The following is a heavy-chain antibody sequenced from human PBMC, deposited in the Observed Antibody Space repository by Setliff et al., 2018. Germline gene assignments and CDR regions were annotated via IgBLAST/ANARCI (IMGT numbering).Heavy chain of an antibody. V-gene: IGHV1-18*01. J-gene: IGHJ4*02. CDR1: GFVFTNYA. CDR3: ARSPPNRGSGSGWYGDF. Sequence: ASVKVSCKASGFVFTNYAITWVRQAPGQGLEWMGWISPYNGDTRFQQKFQGRVTVTTDTPTSTGYLELRSLTSDDTAVYYCARSPPNRGSGSGWYGDFWGQGTLVTVSS. D-gene: IGHD6-19*01. CDR2: ISPYNGDT.